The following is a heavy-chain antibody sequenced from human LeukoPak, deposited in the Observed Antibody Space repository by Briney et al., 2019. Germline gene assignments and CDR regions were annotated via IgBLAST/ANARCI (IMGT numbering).Heavy chain of an antibody. Sequence: QPGGSLRLSCAASGFTFSSYSMNWVRQAPGKGLEWVSYISSSSSTIYYADSVKGRFTISRDNARNSLYLQMTSLRAEDTAVYYCAREGVGFDYWGQGTPVTVSS. CDR1: GFTFSSYS. V-gene: IGHV3-48*04. CDR2: ISSSSSTI. J-gene: IGHJ4*02. CDR3: AREGVGFDY.